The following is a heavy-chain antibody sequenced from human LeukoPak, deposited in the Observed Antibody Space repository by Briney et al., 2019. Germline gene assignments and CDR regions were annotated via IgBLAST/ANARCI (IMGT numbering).Heavy chain of an antibody. V-gene: IGHV3-21*01. J-gene: IGHJ4*02. Sequence: GGSLRLSCAASGFTFSSYSMNWVRQAPGKGLEWVSSISSSSSYIYYADSVKGRFTISRDNAKNSLYLQMNSLRAEDTAVYYCARDLAAAGIIDYWGQGTLVTVSS. CDR1: GFTFSSYS. D-gene: IGHD6-13*01. CDR3: ARDLAAAGIIDY. CDR2: ISSSSSYI.